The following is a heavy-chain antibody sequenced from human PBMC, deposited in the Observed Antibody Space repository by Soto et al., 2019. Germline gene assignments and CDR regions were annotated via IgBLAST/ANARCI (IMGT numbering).Heavy chain of an antibody. V-gene: IGHV3-21*01. D-gene: IGHD3-22*01. CDR2: ISSSSSYI. J-gene: IGHJ4*02. CDR3: ARDLALYYYDSSGYYSPGY. CDR1: GFTFSIYS. Sequence: GGSLRLSCAASGFTFSIYSMNWVRQAPGKGLEGVSSISSSSSYIYYADSVKGRFTISRDNAKNSLYLQMNSLRAEDTAVYYCARDLALYYYDSSGYYSPGYWGQGTLVTVSS.